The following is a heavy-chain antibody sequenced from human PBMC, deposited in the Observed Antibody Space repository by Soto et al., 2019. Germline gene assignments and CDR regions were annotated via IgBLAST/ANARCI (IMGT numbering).Heavy chain of an antibody. CDR3: ARDNDPTGPYSDFDY. J-gene: IGHJ4*02. D-gene: IGHD2-8*02. CDR1: GFTFSSYS. CDR2: IWYDGRRT. V-gene: IGHV3-33*01. Sequence: QVQVVESGGGVVQPGRSLRLSCEASGFTFSSYSIHWVRQAPGKGLEWVAVIWYDGRRTYYADSVKGRFTISRDNPKNTVHLRMNSLRVEDTAVYYCARDNDPTGPYSDFDYWGQGTLLTVSS.